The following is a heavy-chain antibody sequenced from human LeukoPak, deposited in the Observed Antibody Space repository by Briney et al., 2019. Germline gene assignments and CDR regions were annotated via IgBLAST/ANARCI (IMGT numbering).Heavy chain of an antibody. CDR2: IYYSGST. V-gene: IGHV4-59*01. J-gene: IGHJ5*02. CDR1: GGSISSYY. CDR3: ARARVREFDP. Sequence: ASETLSLTCTVSGGSISSYYWSWIRQPPGKGLEWIGYIYYSGSTSYNPSLKSRVTISVDTSKNQFSLKLSSVTAADTAVYYCARARVREFDPWGQGTLVTVSS.